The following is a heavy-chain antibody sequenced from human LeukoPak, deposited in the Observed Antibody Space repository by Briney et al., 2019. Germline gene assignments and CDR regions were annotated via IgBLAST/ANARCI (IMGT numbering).Heavy chain of an antibody. Sequence: ASVKVSCKTSGYIFTDYYIHWLRQAPGQGLEWIGIIYPSGGTTDSSQKFKGRVTVTRDTSTSTVYMELRTMRSEDTAINYCIRENEGGYFGYWGQGTVLTVSS. D-gene: IGHD2-15*01. CDR2: IYPSGGTT. V-gene: IGHV1-46*01. CDR3: IRENEGGYFGY. J-gene: IGHJ4*02. CDR1: GYIFTDYY.